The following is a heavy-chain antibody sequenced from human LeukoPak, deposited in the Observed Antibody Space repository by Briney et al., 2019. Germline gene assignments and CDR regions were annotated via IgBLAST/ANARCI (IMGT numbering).Heavy chain of an antibody. CDR2: IKEDGSER. Sequence: GGSLRLSCEGSAFIFSGHWMNWVRQTPGKGLEWVASIKEDGSERQYVDSVKGRFSISRDNTKGSLFLQLNSLRAEDTAVYYCAREGLRLGELSAPTDVWGQGTTVTVSS. V-gene: IGHV3-7*03. J-gene: IGHJ6*02. CDR1: AFIFSGHW. D-gene: IGHD3-16*02. CDR3: AREGLRLGELSAPTDV.